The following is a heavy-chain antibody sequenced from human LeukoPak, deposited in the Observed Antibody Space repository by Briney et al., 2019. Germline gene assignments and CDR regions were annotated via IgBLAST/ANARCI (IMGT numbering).Heavy chain of an antibody. CDR1: GGSISSSSYY. J-gene: IGHJ4*02. CDR3: ARAKGVSGYDPDFDY. Sequence: SETLSLTCTVSGGSISSSSYYWGWIRQPPGKGLEWIGSIYYSGSTYYNPSLKSRVTISVDTSKNQFSLKLSSVTAADTAVYYCARAKGVSGYDPDFDYWGQGTLVTVSS. V-gene: IGHV4-39*07. D-gene: IGHD5-12*01. CDR2: IYYSGST.